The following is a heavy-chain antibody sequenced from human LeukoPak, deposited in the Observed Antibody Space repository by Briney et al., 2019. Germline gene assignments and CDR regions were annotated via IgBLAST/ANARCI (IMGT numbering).Heavy chain of an antibody. J-gene: IGHJ3*02. CDR1: GFTFSDYY. CDR3: ASCPPATDIAVAGNRGDAFDI. Sequence: GGSLRLSCAASGFTFSDYYMSWIRQAPGKGLEWVSYISSSGSTIYYADSVKGRFTISRDNAKNSLYPQMNSLRAEDTAVYYCASCPPATDIAVAGNRGDAFDIWGQGTMVTVSS. V-gene: IGHV3-11*01. D-gene: IGHD6-19*01. CDR2: ISSSGSTI.